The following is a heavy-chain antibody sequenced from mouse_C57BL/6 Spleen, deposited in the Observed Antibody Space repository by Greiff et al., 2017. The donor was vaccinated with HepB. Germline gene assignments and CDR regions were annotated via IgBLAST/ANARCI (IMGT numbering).Heavy chain of an antibody. CDR2: IDPETGGT. V-gene: IGHV1-15*01. CDR3: TRITTVHYFDY. D-gene: IGHD1-1*01. J-gene: IGHJ2*01. CDR1: GYTFTDYE. Sequence: QVQLQQSGAELVRPGASVTLSCKASGYTFTDYEMHWVKQTPVHGLEWIGAIDPETGGTAYNQKFKGKAILTADKSSSTAYMELRSLTSEYSAGYYCTRITTVHYFDYWGQGTTLTVSS.